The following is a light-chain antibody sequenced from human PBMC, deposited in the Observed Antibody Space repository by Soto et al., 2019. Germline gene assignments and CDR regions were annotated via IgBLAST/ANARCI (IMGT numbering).Light chain of an antibody. J-gene: IGKJ1*01. CDR2: KAS. CDR3: QQYNFYPWT. Sequence: DIQMTQSPSTLSASVGDRVTITCRPSQSISSWLAWYQQKPGKAPKLLIYKASSLESGVPSRFSGSGSGTEFTLTISSLQPDDFATYYCQQYNFYPWTFGQGTKVEIK. CDR1: QSISSW. V-gene: IGKV1-5*03.